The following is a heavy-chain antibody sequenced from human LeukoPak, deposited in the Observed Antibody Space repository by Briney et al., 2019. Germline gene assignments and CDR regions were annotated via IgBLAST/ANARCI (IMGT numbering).Heavy chain of an antibody. J-gene: IGHJ6*03. D-gene: IGHD6-19*01. CDR1: GGSISTSNYY. CDR2: IFYSGST. CDR3: ARGPSSGWAYYYYYMDV. Sequence: PSETLSLTCTVSGGSISTSNYYWGWIRQPPGKGLEWIGNIFYSGSTYYGPSLKSRLTISLDTSRNQFSLKLNSVTAADTAVYYCARGPSSGWAYYYYYMDVWGKGTTVTVSS. V-gene: IGHV4-39*07.